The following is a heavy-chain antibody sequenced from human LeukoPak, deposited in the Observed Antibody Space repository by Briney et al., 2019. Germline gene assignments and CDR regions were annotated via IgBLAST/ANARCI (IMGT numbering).Heavy chain of an antibody. V-gene: IGHV1-8*01. CDR3: GYQLPYYGMDV. CDR1: GYTFTSYD. CDR2: MNPNSGNT. J-gene: IGHJ6*02. Sequence: ASVTVSCKASGYTFTSYDINWVRQATGQGLEWMGWMNPNSGNTGYAQKFQGRVTMTRNTSISTAYMELSSLRSEDTAVYYCGYQLPYYGMDVWGQGTTVTVSS. D-gene: IGHD2-2*01.